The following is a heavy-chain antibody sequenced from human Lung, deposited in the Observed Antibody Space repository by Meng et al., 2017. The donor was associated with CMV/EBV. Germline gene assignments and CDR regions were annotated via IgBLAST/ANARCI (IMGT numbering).Heavy chain of an antibody. J-gene: IGHJ4*02. CDR1: GVTVSSNY. Sequence: RLSCAASGVTVSSNYMSWVRQAPGKGLEWVSVIDSGGSTYYADSVKGRFNISRDNSKNTLYLQMNSLRAEDTAVYYCASGYYNFDYWGQGTLVTVSS. V-gene: IGHV3-53*01. CDR3: ASGYYNFDY. CDR2: IDSGGST. D-gene: IGHD3-22*01.